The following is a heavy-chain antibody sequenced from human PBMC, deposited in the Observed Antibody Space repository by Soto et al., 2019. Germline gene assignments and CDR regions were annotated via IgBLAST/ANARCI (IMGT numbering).Heavy chain of an antibody. V-gene: IGHV3-15*07. CDR3: ASDLFLEGFPHLSGLNV. CDR2: IKSKTDGGTT. D-gene: IGHD3-3*01. Sequence: PGGSLRLSCAASGFTFSNAWMNWVRQAPGKGLEWVGRIKSKTDGGTTDYAAPVKGRFIISRDNSKNTVYLQLNSQKAEDTAVYYCASDLFLEGFPHLSGLNVWGQGTTVTVSS. J-gene: IGHJ6*02. CDR1: GFTFSNAW.